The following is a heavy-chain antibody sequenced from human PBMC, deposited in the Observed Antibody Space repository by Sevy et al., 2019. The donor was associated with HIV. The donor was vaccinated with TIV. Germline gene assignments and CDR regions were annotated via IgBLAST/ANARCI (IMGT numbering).Heavy chain of an antibody. D-gene: IGHD5-12*01. CDR3: TTDGHSGYPPLDY. CDR2: IKSKTDGGTT. V-gene: IGHV3-15*01. CDR1: GFTFSNAW. J-gene: IGHJ4*02. Sequence: GGSLRLSCAASGFTFSNAWMSWVRQAPGKGLEWVGRIKSKTDGGTTDYVAPVKGRFTISRDDSKNTLYLQMNSLKTEDTAVYYCTTDGHSGYPPLDYWGQGTLVTVSS.